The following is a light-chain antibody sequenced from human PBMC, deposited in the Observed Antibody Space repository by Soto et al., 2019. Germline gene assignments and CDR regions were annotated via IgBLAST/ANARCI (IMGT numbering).Light chain of an antibody. Sequence: DIQMTQSPSTLSGSVGDRVTITCRASQTIGSWLAWYQQKPGKAPKLLISDASSLISGVPSRFSGSGSATEFTLTISRLLPDDFATYYCQQYYGYSRTFGQGTKVDIK. CDR1: QTIGSW. CDR3: QQYYGYSRT. V-gene: IGKV1-5*01. J-gene: IGKJ1*01. CDR2: DAS.